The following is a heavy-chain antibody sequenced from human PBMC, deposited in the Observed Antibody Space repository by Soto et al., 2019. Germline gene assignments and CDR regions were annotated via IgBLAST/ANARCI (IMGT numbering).Heavy chain of an antibody. D-gene: IGHD1-26*01. CDR1: GGSVSSGNYY. V-gene: IGHV4-61*01. Sequence: SETLSLTCTVSGGSVSSGNYYWSWIRQPPGKGLEWIGCIYYSGSTNYNPSLKSRVTISVDTSKNQFSLKLSSLTAADTAVYYCARTHSGSYYSVFNYWGRGSLVTVSS. J-gene: IGHJ4*02. CDR3: ARTHSGSYYSVFNY. CDR2: IYYSGST.